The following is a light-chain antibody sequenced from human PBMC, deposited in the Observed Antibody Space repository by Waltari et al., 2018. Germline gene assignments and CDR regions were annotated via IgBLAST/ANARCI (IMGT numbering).Light chain of an antibody. V-gene: IGKV1-5*03. J-gene: IGKJ1*01. Sequence: DIQMTQSPSTLSASVGDRVTLTCRASQSISSWLAWYQQKPGKAPKLLIYTASILETGVPSRFSASGSGTEFTLTITSLQPDDFATYYCQQYHTYWTFGQGTKVEI. CDR3: QQYHTYWT. CDR1: QSISSW. CDR2: TAS.